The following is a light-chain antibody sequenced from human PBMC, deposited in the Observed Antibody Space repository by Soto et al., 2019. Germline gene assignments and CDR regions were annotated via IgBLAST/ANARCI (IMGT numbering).Light chain of an antibody. CDR3: QQRYNWPPEYT. V-gene: IGKV3-11*01. Sequence: EIVLTQSPGTLSLSPGERATLSCRASQSVPSNYLAWYQQKPGQAPRLLIFDTSFRATGIPARFSGSGSGTDFTLTISTLEPEDFAVYYCQQRYNWPPEYTFGQGTKLEIK. CDR1: QSVPSNY. CDR2: DTS. J-gene: IGKJ2*01.